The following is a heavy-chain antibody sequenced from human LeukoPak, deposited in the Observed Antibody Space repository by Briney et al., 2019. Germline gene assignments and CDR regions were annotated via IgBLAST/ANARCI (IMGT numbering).Heavy chain of an antibody. J-gene: IGHJ6*03. D-gene: IGHD3-16*01. CDR3: ARHSPWDYYYYYMDV. CDR2: IYPGDSDT. Sequence: GESLKISCKGSGYSFASYWIGWVRQMPGKGLEWMGIIYPGDSDTSYSPSFQGQVTISADKSVSTAYLQWSSLKASDTAIYYCARHSPWDYYYYYMDVWGKGTTVTVSS. V-gene: IGHV5-51*01. CDR1: GYSFASYW.